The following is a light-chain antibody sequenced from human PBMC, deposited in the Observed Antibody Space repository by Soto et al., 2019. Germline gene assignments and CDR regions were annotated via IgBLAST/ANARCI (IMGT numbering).Light chain of an antibody. V-gene: IGKV1-39*01. CDR1: QNVATY. CDR3: QQSYSTPYT. Sequence: DIQMTQSPSSLSASIGDRVTISCRASQNVATYLNWYQQKPGKAPKLLIYLASTLQSGVPSRFRGSGSGTDFTLIISSLQPEDVAAYFCQQSYSTPYTFGRGTKLEIK. CDR2: LAS. J-gene: IGKJ2*01.